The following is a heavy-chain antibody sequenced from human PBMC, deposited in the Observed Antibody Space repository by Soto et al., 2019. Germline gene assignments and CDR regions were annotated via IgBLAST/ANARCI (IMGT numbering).Heavy chain of an antibody. Sequence: SQTLSLTCAISGDSVSSNSAAWNWIRQSPSRGLEWLGRTYYRSKWYNDYAVSVKSRITNKPDTSKNQFSLPLNSVTPGDTALYYCARIHSSSSGAFDIWGQGTMVTVSS. V-gene: IGHV6-1*01. D-gene: IGHD6-6*01. CDR1: GDSVSSNSAA. CDR3: ARIHSSSSGAFDI. CDR2: TYYRSKWYN. J-gene: IGHJ3*02.